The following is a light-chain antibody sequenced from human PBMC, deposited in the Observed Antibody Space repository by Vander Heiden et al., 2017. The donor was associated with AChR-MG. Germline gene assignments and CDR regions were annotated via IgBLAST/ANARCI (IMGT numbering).Light chain of an antibody. Sequence: EIMMTQSPATLSVSPGERATLTCRASQSVSSNLPWYQQKPGQAPRLLIYGASTRATGIPARFSGSGSGTESTLTISSLQSEDLAVYYCQQYNDWPPWTFGHGAKVEIK. J-gene: IGKJ1*01. CDR2: GAS. V-gene: IGKV3-15*01. CDR3: QQYNDWPPWT. CDR1: QSVSSN.